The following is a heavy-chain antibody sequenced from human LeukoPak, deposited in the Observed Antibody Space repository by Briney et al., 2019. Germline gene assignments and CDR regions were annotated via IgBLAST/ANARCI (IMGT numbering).Heavy chain of an antibody. J-gene: IGHJ4*02. D-gene: IGHD3-16*01. Sequence: GGSLRLSCAASGFTFSSYSMNWVRRAPGKGLEWVSSIGSSSSYIYYADSVKGRFTISRDNAKNTLYLQVNSLRADDSAVYYCARHLGTYSDHWGQGTLVTVSS. CDR2: IGSSSSYI. CDR1: GFTFSSYS. CDR3: ARHLGTYSDH. V-gene: IGHV3-21*01.